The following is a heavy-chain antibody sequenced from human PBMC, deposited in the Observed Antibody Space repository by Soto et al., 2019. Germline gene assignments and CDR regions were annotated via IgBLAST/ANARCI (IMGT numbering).Heavy chain of an antibody. Sequence: EVQLVESGGGLVQPGGSLRLSCAASGFTFSRDWMHWVRQAPGKGLVWVSRIKYDGSSTNYADSVKGRFTISRDNANNTVYLRMNSLRDEDTAVYYCARGAFGNYYVDYWGQGTLVTVAS. CDR2: IKYDGSST. J-gene: IGHJ4*02. CDR3: ARGAFGNYYVDY. CDR1: GFTFSRDW. D-gene: IGHD3-10*01. V-gene: IGHV3-74*01.